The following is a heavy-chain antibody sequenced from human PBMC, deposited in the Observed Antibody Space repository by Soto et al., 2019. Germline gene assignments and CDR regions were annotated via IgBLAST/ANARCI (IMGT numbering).Heavy chain of an antibody. V-gene: IGHV1-8*01. CDR3: ARGRLATLTDF. J-gene: IGHJ4*02. Sequence: ASVKVSCKSSGYTFTDYDINWVRQAPGQGLEWMGWMNPNTGNTRYAQHFQGRLTMTRDTSISTAFMELRNLRSEDTAFYYCARGRLATLTDFWGQGTLVTV. CDR1: GYTFTDYD. D-gene: IGHD5-12*01. CDR2: MNPNTGNT.